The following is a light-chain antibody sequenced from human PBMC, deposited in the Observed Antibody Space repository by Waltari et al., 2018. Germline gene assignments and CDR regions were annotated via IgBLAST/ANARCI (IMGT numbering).Light chain of an antibody. Sequence: MVLTQTPSTLSLSPGERATISCRAIQSVSSYLAWYQQKPGQAPRLLIYDASNRANRNPARFSGSGSVKDFTLTISSLEPEDFAVYYCQQRSNWPPYTFGQGTKLEIK. CDR2: DAS. CDR3: QQRSNWPPYT. V-gene: IGKV3-11*01. CDR1: QSVSSY. J-gene: IGKJ2*01.